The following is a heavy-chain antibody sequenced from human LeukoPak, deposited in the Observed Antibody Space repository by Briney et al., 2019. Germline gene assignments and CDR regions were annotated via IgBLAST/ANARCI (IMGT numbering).Heavy chain of an antibody. CDR3: ANLGPYYYDSSRYEGFDI. J-gene: IGHJ3*02. CDR1: GGSFSGYY. CDR2: INHRGST. V-gene: IGHV4-34*01. Sequence: PSETLSLTCAVSGGSFSGYYWTWIRQPPGKRLVWIGEINHRGSTNYNPSLKSRVTISIDTSKNQFSLKLSSVTAADTAVYYCANLGPYYYDSSRYEGFDIWGQGTMVTVSS. D-gene: IGHD3-22*01.